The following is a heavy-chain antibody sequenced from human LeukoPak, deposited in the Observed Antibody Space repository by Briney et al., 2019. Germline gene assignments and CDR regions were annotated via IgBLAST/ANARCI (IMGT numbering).Heavy chain of an antibody. Sequence: ASVKVSCKASGYTFTSYAMNWVRQAPGQGLEWMGWINTNTGNPTYAQGFTGRFVVSLDTSVSTAYLQISSLKAEDTAVYYCASSMVRGAAAIDYWGQGTLVTVSS. CDR2: INTNTGNP. D-gene: IGHD3-10*01. CDR1: GYTFTSYA. CDR3: ASSMVRGAAAIDY. J-gene: IGHJ4*02. V-gene: IGHV7-4-1*02.